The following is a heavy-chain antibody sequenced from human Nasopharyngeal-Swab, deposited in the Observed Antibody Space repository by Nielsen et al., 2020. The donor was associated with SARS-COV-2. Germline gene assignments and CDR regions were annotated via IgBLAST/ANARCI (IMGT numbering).Heavy chain of an antibody. CDR1: GFSCSIYA. Sequence: GGSLRLSCAASGFSCSIYAMSWARQPPGKGLEWVSTISGSATNTYYADSVKGRFTISRDNSKNTLYLQMNSLRAEDTAVYYCAKGRGEYYENAFDMWGQGTMVTVSS. J-gene: IGHJ3*02. CDR2: ISGSATNT. D-gene: IGHD3-3*01. V-gene: IGHV3-23*01. CDR3: AKGRGEYYENAFDM.